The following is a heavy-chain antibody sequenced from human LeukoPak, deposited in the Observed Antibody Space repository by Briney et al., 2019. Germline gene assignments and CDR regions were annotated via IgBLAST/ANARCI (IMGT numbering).Heavy chain of an antibody. V-gene: IGHV4-59*01. CDR3: ARGKYRVATSY. CDR2: IYYSGST. J-gene: IGHJ4*02. D-gene: IGHD5-12*01. Sequence: SETLSLTCTVSGGSISSYYWSWIRQPPGKGLEWIGYIYYSGSTNYNPSLKSRVTISVDTSKNQFSLKLSSVTAADTAVYYCARGKYRVATSYWGRGTLVTVSS. CDR1: GGSISSYY.